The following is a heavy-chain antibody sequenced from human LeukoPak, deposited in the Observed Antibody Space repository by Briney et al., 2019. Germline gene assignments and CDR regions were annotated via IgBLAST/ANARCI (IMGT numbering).Heavy chain of an antibody. CDR2: INSDGSST. Sequence: GGSLRLSCAASGFTFSSYWMHWVRQAPGKGLVWVSRINSDGSSTSYADSVKGRFTISRDNAKNTLYLQMNSLRAGDTAVYYCARVNLLYYYDSSGAFDIWGQGTMVTVSS. CDR1: GFTFSSYW. J-gene: IGHJ3*02. V-gene: IGHV3-74*01. CDR3: ARVNLLYYYDSSGAFDI. D-gene: IGHD3-22*01.